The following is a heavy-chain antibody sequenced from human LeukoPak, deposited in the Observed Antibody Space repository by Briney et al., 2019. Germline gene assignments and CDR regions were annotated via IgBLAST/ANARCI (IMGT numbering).Heavy chain of an antibody. V-gene: IGHV4-34*01. Sequence: SETLSLTCAVYGGSFSGYYWSWIRQPPGKGLEWIGEINHSGSTNYNPSLKSRVTISVDTSKNQFSLKLSSVTAADTAVYYCARRRRLLWFGELSGTFYYNYMDVWGKGTTVTISS. CDR1: GGSFSGYY. CDR2: INHSGST. D-gene: IGHD3-10*01. CDR3: ARRRRLLWFGELSGTFYYNYMDV. J-gene: IGHJ6*03.